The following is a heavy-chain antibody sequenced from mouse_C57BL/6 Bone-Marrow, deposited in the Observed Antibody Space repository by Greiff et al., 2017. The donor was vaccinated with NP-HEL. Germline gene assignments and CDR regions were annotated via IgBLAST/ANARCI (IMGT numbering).Heavy chain of an antibody. CDR3: ARDGGDDGYLFDY. D-gene: IGHD2-3*01. Sequence: EVQLVESGGGLVKPGGSLKLSCAASGFTFSSYAMSWVRQTPEKRLEWVATISDGGSYTYYPDNVKGRFTISRDNAKNNLYLQMSHLESEDTAMYYCARDGGDDGYLFDYWGQGTTLTVSS. J-gene: IGHJ2*01. CDR1: GFTFSSYA. CDR2: ISDGGSYT. V-gene: IGHV5-4*01.